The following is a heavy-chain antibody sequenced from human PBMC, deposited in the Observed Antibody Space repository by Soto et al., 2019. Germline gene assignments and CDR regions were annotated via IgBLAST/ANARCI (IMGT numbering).Heavy chain of an antibody. J-gene: IGHJ6*02. Sequence: EVQLVESGGGLIQPGGSLRLSCAASGFIVSHNYMSWVRQAPGKGLEWVSLIYDDGRSYYAVSVKGRFTISRDNSKNMLYLQLNSLRAEDSAVYYCARLPDYSYFFGLDVWGQGTTVTVSS. CDR2: IYDDGRS. V-gene: IGHV3-53*01. CDR1: GFIVSHNY. CDR3: ARLPDYSYFFGLDV.